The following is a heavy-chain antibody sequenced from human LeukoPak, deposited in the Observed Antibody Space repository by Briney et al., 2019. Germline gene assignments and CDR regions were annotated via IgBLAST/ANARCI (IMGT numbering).Heavy chain of an antibody. D-gene: IGHD5-12*01. Sequence: GGTLRLSCLASGFSFSSYGMSLVRQAPGKGLEWVSAISGSGVSTYYADSVKGRFTISRDNSKNTLYLQINSLRAEDTAVYYCAKDTGSGYDYFSYYFDFWGQGTLVTVSS. CDR2: ISGSGVST. V-gene: IGHV3-23*01. J-gene: IGHJ4*02. CDR1: GFSFSSYG. CDR3: AKDTGSGYDYFSYYFDF.